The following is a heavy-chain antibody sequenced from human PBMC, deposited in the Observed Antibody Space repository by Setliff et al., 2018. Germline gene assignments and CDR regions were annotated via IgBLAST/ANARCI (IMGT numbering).Heavy chain of an antibody. D-gene: IGHD1-26*01. Sequence: KPSETLSLTCTVSGGSISSSSYYWGWIRQPPGKGLEWIGSIYYSGSTYYNPSLKSRVTISVDTSKNQFSLKLSSVTAADTAVYYCARHVFGSYGGGYNWFDPWGQGTLVTVSS. V-gene: IGHV4-39*01. CDR3: ARHVFGSYGGGYNWFDP. CDR2: IYYSGST. CDR1: GGSISSSSYY. J-gene: IGHJ5*02.